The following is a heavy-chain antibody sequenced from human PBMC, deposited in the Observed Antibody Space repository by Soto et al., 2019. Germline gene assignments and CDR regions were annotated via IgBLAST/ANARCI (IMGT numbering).Heavy chain of an antibody. CDR1: GGSFSGYD. D-gene: IGHD2-2*01. CDR2: INHSGST. V-gene: IGHV4-34*01. Sequence: PSETLALTCAVYGGSFSGYDGSWIRKHPGKGLEWIGEINHSGSTNYNPSLKSRVTISVDTSKNQFSLKVSSVTAADTAMYYCARGYCSSSSCYEFDHWGQGSLVTVSS. J-gene: IGHJ4*02. CDR3: ARGYCSSSSCYEFDH.